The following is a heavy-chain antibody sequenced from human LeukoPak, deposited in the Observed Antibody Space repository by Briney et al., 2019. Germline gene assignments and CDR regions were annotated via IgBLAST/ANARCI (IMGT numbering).Heavy chain of an antibody. J-gene: IGHJ3*02. Sequence: PGGSLRLSCAASGFTFSSYAMHWVRQAPGKGLEYVSAISSNGGGTYYANSVKGRFTISRDNSKNTLYLQMGSLRAEDMAVYYCARGRPLRLGELSFIGDAFDIWGQGTMVTVSS. CDR3: ARGRPLRLGELSFIGDAFDI. D-gene: IGHD3-16*02. V-gene: IGHV3-64*01. CDR2: ISSNGGGT. CDR1: GFTFSSYA.